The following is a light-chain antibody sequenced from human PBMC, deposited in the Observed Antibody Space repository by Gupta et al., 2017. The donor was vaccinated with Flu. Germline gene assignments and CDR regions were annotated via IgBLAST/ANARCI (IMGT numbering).Light chain of an antibody. CDR1: QRVLYSSTNKNF. CDR3: QQYDSPPWT. CDR2: WAS. V-gene: IGKV4-1*01. Sequence: DIVMTQSPDSLAVSLGERATIDCKSSQRVLYSSTNKNFLAWYQQKPGQPPKLLIYWASMRESGVPDRFSGSGSGIEFTLTISSLHAEDVAVYYCQQYDSPPWTFGQGTKVEIK. J-gene: IGKJ1*01.